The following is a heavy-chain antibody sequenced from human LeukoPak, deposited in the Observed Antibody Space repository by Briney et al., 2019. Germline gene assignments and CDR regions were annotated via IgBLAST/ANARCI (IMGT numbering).Heavy chain of an antibody. CDR3: ARDLSLEAPGRFDY. CDR2: ISSRGSTI. V-gene: IGHV3-48*03. Sequence: GGSLRLSCEASGFSLSSYEMNWVRQAPGKGLEWVSHISSRGSTIYYADSVKGRFTISRDNAKNSLYLQMDSLRGEDTAVYYCARDLSLEAPGRFDYWGQGTLVTVSS. D-gene: IGHD1-1*01. J-gene: IGHJ4*02. CDR1: GFSLSSYE.